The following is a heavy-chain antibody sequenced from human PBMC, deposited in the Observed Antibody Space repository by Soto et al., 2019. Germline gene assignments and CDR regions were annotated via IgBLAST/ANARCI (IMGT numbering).Heavy chain of an antibody. J-gene: IGHJ3*02. V-gene: IGHV1-69*13. D-gene: IGHD2-15*01. CDR1: GGTFSSYA. Sequence: GASVKVSCKASGGTFSSYAISWVRQAPGQGLEWMGGIIPIFGTANYAQKFQGRVTITADESTSTAYMELSSLRSEDTAVYYCARAPRGGWADAFDIWGQGTMVTVSS. CDR2: IIPIFGTA. CDR3: ARAPRGGWADAFDI.